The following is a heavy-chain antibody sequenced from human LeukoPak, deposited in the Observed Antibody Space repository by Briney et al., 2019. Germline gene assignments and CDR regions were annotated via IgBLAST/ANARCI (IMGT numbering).Heavy chain of an antibody. CDR2: ISSSSSTI. J-gene: IGHJ4*02. Sequence: GGSLRLSCAASGFTFSDYYMSWIRQAPGKGLEWVSYISSSSSTIYFADSVKGRFTISRDNAKNSLYLQMNSLRAEDTAVYYCARDEPYSSGMYYFDYWGQGTLVTVSS. D-gene: IGHD6-19*01. CDR1: GFTFSDYY. CDR3: ARDEPYSSGMYYFDY. V-gene: IGHV3-11*04.